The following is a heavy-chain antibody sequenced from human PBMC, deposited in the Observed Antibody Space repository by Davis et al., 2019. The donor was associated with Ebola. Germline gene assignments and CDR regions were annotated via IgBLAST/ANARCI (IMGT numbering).Heavy chain of an antibody. CDR3: AREDYDGGSRLDP. CDR1: GYTFTNYG. V-gene: IGHV1-18*04. J-gene: IGHJ5*02. Sequence: ASVKVSCKTSGYTFTNYGITCVRQAPGQGLEWMGWINPHNGNTNYAQNVQGRVIMTSDTATTAAYMEVGSLRSDDTAVYYCAREDYDGGSRLDPWGQGTLVTVSS. CDR2: INPHNGNT. D-gene: IGHD3-16*01.